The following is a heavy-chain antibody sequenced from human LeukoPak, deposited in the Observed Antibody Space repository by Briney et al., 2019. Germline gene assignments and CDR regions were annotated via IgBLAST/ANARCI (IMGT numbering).Heavy chain of an antibody. CDR3: TREDNWYFDL. V-gene: IGHV3-11*05. CDR2: VSTDSTYT. Sequence: AGGSLRLSCTASGFTFSDYYMTWIRQAPGKGLEWLSYVSTDSTYTNYADSVKGRFTISRDNAKSSLHLQLNSLTAEDTAVYYCTREDNWYFDLWGRGTLVTVSS. CDR1: GFTFSDYY. J-gene: IGHJ2*01.